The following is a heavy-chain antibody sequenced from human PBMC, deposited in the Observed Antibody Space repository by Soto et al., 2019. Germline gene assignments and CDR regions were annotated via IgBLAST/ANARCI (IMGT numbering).Heavy chain of an antibody. Sequence: QITLKESGPSLVKPTQTLTLTCTFSGLSLSTSGEAVGWIRQPPGKALDWLALIYWDDDKRYKPTLKTRLTITKDTSTNQVVLTLTNMDPVDTATYYCAHYVSTSPAGWFAPWGQGILVPVSS. V-gene: IGHV2-5*02. J-gene: IGHJ5*02. D-gene: IGHD2-2*01. CDR2: IYWDDDK. CDR1: GLSLSTSGEA. CDR3: AHYVSTSPAGWFAP.